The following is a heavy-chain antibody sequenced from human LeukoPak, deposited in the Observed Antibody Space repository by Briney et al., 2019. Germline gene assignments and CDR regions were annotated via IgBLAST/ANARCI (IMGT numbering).Heavy chain of an antibody. D-gene: IGHD6-19*01. CDR2: INPNSGGT. CDR3: ARAGGASDSSGWYVFDY. CDR1: GYTFTGYY. Sequence: ASVTVSCKASGYTFTGYYIHWVRQAPGKGLEWMGWINPNSGGTNYAQMFQGWVTMTRDTSISTAYMELSRLRSDDTAVYYCARAGGASDSSGWYVFDYWGQGTLVTVSS. V-gene: IGHV1-2*04. J-gene: IGHJ4*02.